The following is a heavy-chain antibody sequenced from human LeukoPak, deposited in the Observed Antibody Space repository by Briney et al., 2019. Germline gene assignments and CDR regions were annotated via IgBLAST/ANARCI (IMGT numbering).Heavy chain of an antibody. CDR2: INPNSGGT. J-gene: IGHJ4*02. CDR3: ARVSYDSSGYYPVYFDY. Sequence: ASVNVSCKASGYTFTGYYMHWVRQAPRQGLEWMGRINPNSGGTNYAQKFQGRVTMTRDTSISTAYMELSRLRSDDTAVYYCARVSYDSSGYYPVYFDYWGQGTLVTVSS. D-gene: IGHD3-22*01. CDR1: GYTFTGYY. V-gene: IGHV1-2*06.